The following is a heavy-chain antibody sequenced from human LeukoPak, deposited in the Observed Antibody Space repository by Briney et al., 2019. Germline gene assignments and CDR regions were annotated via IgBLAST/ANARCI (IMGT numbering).Heavy chain of an antibody. V-gene: IGHV4-38-2*02. J-gene: IGHJ6*02. Sequence: SETLSLTCTVSGYSISSGYYWGWIRQPPGKGLEWIGSIYHSGSTYYNPSLKSRVTISVNTSKNQFSLKLSSVTAADTAVYYCAGSSLGKLYYYYYYDMDVWGQGTTVTVSS. CDR3: AGSSLGKLYYYYYYDMDV. D-gene: IGHD3-10*01. CDR2: IYHSGST. CDR1: GYSISSGYY.